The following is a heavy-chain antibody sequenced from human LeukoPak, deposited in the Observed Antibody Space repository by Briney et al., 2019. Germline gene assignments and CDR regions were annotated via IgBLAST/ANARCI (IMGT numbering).Heavy chain of an antibody. Sequence: QPGRSLRLSCAASGFTFSSCGMHWVRQAPGKGLEWVAVISYDGSNKYYADSVKGRFTISRDNSKNTLYLQMNSLRAEDTAVYYCAKDGMITFGGVIVPPDYWGQGTLVTVSS. V-gene: IGHV3-30*18. CDR2: ISYDGSNK. J-gene: IGHJ4*02. CDR3: AKDGMITFGGVIVPPDY. D-gene: IGHD3-16*02. CDR1: GFTFSSCG.